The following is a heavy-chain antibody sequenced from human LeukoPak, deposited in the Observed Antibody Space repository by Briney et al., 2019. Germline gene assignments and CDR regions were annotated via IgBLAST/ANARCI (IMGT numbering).Heavy chain of an antibody. CDR3: ASPGGGGIRYYYGMDV. V-gene: IGHV4-39*01. J-gene: IGHJ6*02. D-gene: IGHD3-10*01. CDR1: GGSISSSTYY. Sequence: PSETLSLTCTISGGSISSSTYYWGWIRQPPGKGLEWIGSIYYSGSTYYNPSLKSRVTISVDTSKNQFSLSSVTAADTAVYYCASPGGGGIRYYYGMDVWGQGTTVTVSS. CDR2: IYYSGST.